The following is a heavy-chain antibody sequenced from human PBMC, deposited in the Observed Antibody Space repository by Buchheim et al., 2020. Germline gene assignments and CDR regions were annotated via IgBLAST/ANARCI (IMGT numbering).Heavy chain of an antibody. CDR2: ISSSSSTI. CDR3: AREEDPWYSSSWYFWFDP. Sequence: EVQLVESGGGLVQPGGSLRLSCAASGFTFSSYSMNWVRQAPGKGLEWVSYISSSSSTIYYADSVKGRFTISRDNAKNSLYLQMNSLRDEDTAVYYCAREEDPWYSSSWYFWFDPWGQGTL. D-gene: IGHD6-13*01. J-gene: IGHJ5*02. V-gene: IGHV3-48*02. CDR1: GFTFSSYS.